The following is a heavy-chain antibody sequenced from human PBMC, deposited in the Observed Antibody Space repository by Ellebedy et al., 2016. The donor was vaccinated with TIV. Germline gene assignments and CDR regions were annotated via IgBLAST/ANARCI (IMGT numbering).Heavy chain of an antibody. CDR2: VNPSGTT. V-gene: IGHV4-39*07. J-gene: IGHJ4*01. CDR3: ARERQSYDF. Sequence: MPSETLSLTCTVSGGSISSDNYYWGWIRQPPGKGLEWIGEVNPSGTTNYNPSLKSRVTISVDTPKKQFSLRLTSVTAADTAVYYCARERQSYDFWGHGTLVTVSS. CDR1: GGSISSDNYY.